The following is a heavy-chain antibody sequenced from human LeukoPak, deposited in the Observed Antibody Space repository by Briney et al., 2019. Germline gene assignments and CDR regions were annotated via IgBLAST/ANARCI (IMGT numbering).Heavy chain of an antibody. J-gene: IGHJ4*02. V-gene: IGHV1-18*01. CDR2: ISAYNGNT. Sequence: ASETVPHRHSGYTFPIYDISWVRQAPGQGLEWMGWISAYNGNTNYAQKLQGRVTMTTDTSTSTAYMELRSLRSDDTAVYYCARGLDYWGQGTLVTVSS. CDR1: GYTFPIYD. CDR3: ARGLDY.